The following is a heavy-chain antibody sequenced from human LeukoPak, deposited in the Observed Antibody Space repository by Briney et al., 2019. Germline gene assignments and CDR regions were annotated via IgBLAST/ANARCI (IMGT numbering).Heavy chain of an antibody. V-gene: IGHV3-49*03. Sequence: GGSLRLSCTASGFTFGDYAMSWFRQAPGKGLEWVGFIRSKAYGGTTEYAASVKGRFTISRDDSKSIAYLQMNSLKTEDTAVYYCTREYYYGSGSYSYPPMDVWDKGTTITVSS. CDR2: IRSKAYGGTT. CDR3: TREYYYGSGSYSYPPMDV. J-gene: IGHJ6*03. CDR1: GFTFGDYA. D-gene: IGHD3-10*01.